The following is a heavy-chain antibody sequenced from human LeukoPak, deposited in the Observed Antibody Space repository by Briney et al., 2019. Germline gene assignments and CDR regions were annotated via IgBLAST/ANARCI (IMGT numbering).Heavy chain of an antibody. CDR3: ARDYYEQYYFDY. CDR1: GYTFTGYY. CDR2: INPNSGGT. V-gene: IGHV1-2*02. Sequence: ASVKVSCKASGYTFTGYYMHWVRQAPGQGLEWMEWINPNSGGTNYAQKFQGRVTMTRDTSISTAYMELSRLRSDDTAVYYCARDYYEQYYFDYWGQETLVTVSS. D-gene: IGHD3-22*01. J-gene: IGHJ4*02.